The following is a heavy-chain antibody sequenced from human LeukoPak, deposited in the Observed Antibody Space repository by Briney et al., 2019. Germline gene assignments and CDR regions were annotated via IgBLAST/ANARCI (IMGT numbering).Heavy chain of an antibody. CDR1: GFTFSSYG. V-gene: IGHV3-30*02. D-gene: IGHD2-21*01. J-gene: IGHJ4*02. Sequence: GGSLRLSCAASGFTFSSYGMHWVRQAPGKGLEWVAFIRYDGSNKYYADSVKGRFTISRDNSKNTLFLQMNRLRPEDAAVYYCAKAPVTTCRGAYCYPFDYWGQGTLVTVSS. CDR3: AKAPVTTCRGAYCYPFDY. CDR2: IRYDGSNK.